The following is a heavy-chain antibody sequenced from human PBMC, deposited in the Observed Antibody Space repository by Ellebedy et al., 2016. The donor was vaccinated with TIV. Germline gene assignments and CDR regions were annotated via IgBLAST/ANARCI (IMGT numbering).Heavy chain of an antibody. V-gene: IGHV3-30*18. J-gene: IGHJ4*02. CDR3: AKDESGGDLPRPFDH. CDR2: ISSGGTNK. Sequence: GESLKISXAASRFTFSIFGLHWVRQAPGKGLEWVAIISSGGTNKYYADSVRGRFTISRDNSKNTLYLQMDSLRPEDTAIYYCAKDESGGDLPRPFDHWGQGTLVTVSS. CDR1: RFTFSIFG. D-gene: IGHD5-12*01.